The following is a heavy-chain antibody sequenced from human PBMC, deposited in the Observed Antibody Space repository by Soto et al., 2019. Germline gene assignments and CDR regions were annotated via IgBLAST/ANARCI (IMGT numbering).Heavy chain of an antibody. CDR1: GFTFSSYG. Sequence: GGSLRLSCAASGFTFSSYGMHWVRQAPGKGLEWVALIWYDGSNKYYADSVKGRFTISRDNSKNTLYLQMNSLRAEDTAVYYCARDFYCYCCGCYRDLHSFPTQRSFDL. CDR3: ARDFYCYCCGCYRDLHSFPTQRSFDL. CDR2: IWYDGSNK. V-gene: IGHV3-33*01. D-gene: IGHD2-15*01. J-gene: IGHJ2*01.